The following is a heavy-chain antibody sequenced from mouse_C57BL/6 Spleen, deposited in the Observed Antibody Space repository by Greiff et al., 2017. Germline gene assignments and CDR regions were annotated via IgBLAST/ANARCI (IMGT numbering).Heavy chain of an antibody. D-gene: IGHD2-4*01. Sequence: EVQLQQSGPELVKPGASVKIPCKASGYTFTDYNMDWVKQSHGKSLEWIGDINPNNGGTIYNQKFKGKATLTVDKSSSTAYMELRSLTSEDTAVYYCARGGNFYYDYDGTSMDYWGQGTSVTVSS. CDR2: INPNNGGT. V-gene: IGHV1-18*01. CDR3: ARGGNFYYDYDGTSMDY. CDR1: GYTFTDYN. J-gene: IGHJ4*01.